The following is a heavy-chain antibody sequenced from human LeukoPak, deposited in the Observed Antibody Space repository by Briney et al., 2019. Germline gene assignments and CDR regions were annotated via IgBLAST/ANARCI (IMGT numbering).Heavy chain of an antibody. CDR2: TSYDGSDK. Sequence: GGSLRLSCAASAFTFSNYGMHWVRQAPGKGLEWVAVTSYDGSDKYYADSVKGRFTISRDNSKNTVFLQMYSLSTEDTAVYYCAKDISGGDCPDYWGQGTLVTVSS. CDR1: AFTFSNYG. D-gene: IGHD2-21*02. CDR3: AKDISGGDCPDY. V-gene: IGHV3-30*18. J-gene: IGHJ4*02.